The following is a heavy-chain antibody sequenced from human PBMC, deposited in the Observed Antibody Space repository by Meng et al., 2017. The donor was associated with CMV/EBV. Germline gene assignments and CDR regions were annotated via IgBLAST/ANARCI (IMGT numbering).Heavy chain of an antibody. CDR1: GFTFSSYA. D-gene: IGHD6-19*01. J-gene: IGHJ4*02. V-gene: IGHV3-30-3*01. CDR3: ARDRQVNQWLGLWVY. Sequence: SGFTFSSYAMHWVRQAPGKGLEWVAVISYDGSNKYYADSVKGRFTISRDNSKNTLYLQMNSLRAEDTAVYYCARDRQVNQWLGLWVYWGQGTLVTVSS. CDR2: ISYDGSNK.